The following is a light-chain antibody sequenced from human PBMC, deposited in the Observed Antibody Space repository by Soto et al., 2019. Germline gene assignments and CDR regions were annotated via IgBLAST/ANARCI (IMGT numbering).Light chain of an antibody. CDR3: SSYTSSSTYV. V-gene: IGLV2-14*01. CDR2: EVS. Sequence: QSALTQPASVSGSHGQSITISCTGISSDVAGYNYVSWYQQHPGKAPKLMIYEVSNRPSGVSNRFSGSKSGNTASLTISGLQADDEADYYCSSYTSSSTYVFGTGTKVTVL. CDR1: SSDVAGYNY. J-gene: IGLJ1*01.